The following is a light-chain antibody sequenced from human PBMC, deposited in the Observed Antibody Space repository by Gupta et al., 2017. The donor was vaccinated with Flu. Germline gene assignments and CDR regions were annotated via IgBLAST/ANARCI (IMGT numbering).Light chain of an antibody. CDR2: DVS. CDR3: SSYTSISTPYI. J-gene: IGLJ1*01. V-gene: IGLV2-14*01. CDR1: SVDVGGDKS. Sequence: IISSCTGTSVDVGGDKSVSWYQQHPGKVPKLLIFDVSNRPSGVSNRFSGSKSGNTASLTISGLQADDEADYYCSSYTSISTPYIFGTGTKVTVL.